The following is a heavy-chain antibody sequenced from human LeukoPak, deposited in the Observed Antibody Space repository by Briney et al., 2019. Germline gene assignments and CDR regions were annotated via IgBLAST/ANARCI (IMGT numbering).Heavy chain of an antibody. CDR2: IIPIFGTA. J-gene: IGHJ5*02. CDR1: GGTFSSYA. V-gene: IGHV1-69*13. CDR3: ARGFCSGGSCYSGDNWFDP. Sequence: ASVTVSCKASGGTFSSYAISWVRQAPGQGLEWMGGIIPIFGTANYAQKFQGRVTIAADESTSTAYMELSRLRSDDTAVYYCARGFCSGGSCYSGDNWFDPWGQGTLVTVSS. D-gene: IGHD2-15*01.